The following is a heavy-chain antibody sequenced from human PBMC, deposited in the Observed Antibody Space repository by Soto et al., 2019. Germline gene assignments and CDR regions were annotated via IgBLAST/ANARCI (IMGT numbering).Heavy chain of an antibody. J-gene: IGHJ6*02. V-gene: IGHV6-1*01. D-gene: IGHD1-1*01. CDR3: ARDIGWNDGVGYYYYGMDV. Sequence: SQPLSLTCAISGDSVSSNSAAWNWIRQSPSRGLEWLGRTYYRSKWYNDYAVSVKSRITINPDTSKNQFFLQLNSVTPEDTAVYYCARDIGWNDGVGYYYYGMDVWGQGTTVTVSS. CDR2: TYYRSKWYN. CDR1: GDSVSSNSAA.